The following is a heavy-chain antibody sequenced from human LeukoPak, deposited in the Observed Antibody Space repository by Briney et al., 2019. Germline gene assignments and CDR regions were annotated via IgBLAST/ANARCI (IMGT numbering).Heavy chain of an antibody. CDR1: GFTFSSYA. CDR2: ISSNGGST. Sequence: GGSLRLSCAASGFTFSSYAMHWVRQAPGKGLEYVSAISSNGGSTYYANSVKGRFTISRDNSKNTLYLQMGSLRAEDMAVYYCAREGIAAAAPSWWFDPWGQGTLVTVSS. J-gene: IGHJ5*02. D-gene: IGHD6-13*01. CDR3: AREGIAAAAPSWWFDP. V-gene: IGHV3-64*01.